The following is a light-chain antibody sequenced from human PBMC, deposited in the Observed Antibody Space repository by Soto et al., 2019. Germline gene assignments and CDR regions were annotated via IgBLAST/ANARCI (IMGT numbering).Light chain of an antibody. CDR3: CSYAGSNNYV. V-gene: IGLV2-8*01. CDR2: EVS. J-gene: IGLJ1*01. Sequence: QSAPTQPPSASGSPGQSVTISCTGTSSDVGGYNYVSWYQQHPGKAPKLMISEVSKRPSGVPDRFAGSKSGNTASLTVSGLQAEDEADYYCCSYAGSNNYVFGTGTKLTVL. CDR1: SSDVGGYNY.